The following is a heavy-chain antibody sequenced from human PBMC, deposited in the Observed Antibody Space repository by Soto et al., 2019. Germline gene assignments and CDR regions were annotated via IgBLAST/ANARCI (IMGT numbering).Heavy chain of an antibody. CDR2: IRSKAYGGTT. V-gene: IGHV3-49*03. CDR3: TRSPKAYYDFWSGYYPEGNYFDY. Sequence: PGGSLRLSCTASGFTFGDYAMSWFRQAPGKGLAWVGFIRSKAYGGTTEYAASVKGRFTISRDDSKSIAYLQMNSLKTEDTAVYYCTRSPKAYYDFWSGYYPEGNYFDYSGQGTLVTVSS. D-gene: IGHD3-3*01. CDR1: GFTFGDYA. J-gene: IGHJ4*02.